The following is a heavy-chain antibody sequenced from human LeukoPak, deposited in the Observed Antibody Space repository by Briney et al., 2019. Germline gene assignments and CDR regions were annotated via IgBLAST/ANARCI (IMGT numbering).Heavy chain of an antibody. CDR3: ASGLGGGMDV. CDR2: INHSGST. Sequence: SETLSLTCAVYGGSFSGYYWSWIRQPPGKGLEWIGEINHSGSTNYNPSLKSRVTISVDTSKNQFSLKLSSVTAADTAVYYCASGLGGGMDVWGQGTTVTVSS. D-gene: IGHD2-15*01. CDR1: GGSFSGYY. J-gene: IGHJ6*02. V-gene: IGHV4-34*01.